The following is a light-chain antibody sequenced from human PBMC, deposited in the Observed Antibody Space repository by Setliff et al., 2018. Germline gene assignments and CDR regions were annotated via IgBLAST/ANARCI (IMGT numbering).Light chain of an antibody. V-gene: IGLV1-44*01. CDR3: AAWDDSLNGDV. CDR2: SNN. CDR1: SSNIGSNT. J-gene: IGLJ1*01. Sequence: QSALTQPPSASGTPGQRVTISCSGSSSNIGSNTVNWYQQLPGTAPKLLIYSNNQRPSGVPDRFSGSKSGTSASLAISGLQSEDGADYYCAAWDDSLNGDVFGTGTKVTVL.